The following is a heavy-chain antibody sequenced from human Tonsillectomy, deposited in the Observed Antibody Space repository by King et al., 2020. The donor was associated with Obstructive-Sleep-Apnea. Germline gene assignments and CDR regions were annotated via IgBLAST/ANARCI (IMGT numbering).Heavy chain of an antibody. CDR1: GFTFSDYY. J-gene: IGHJ6*02. D-gene: IGHD3-16*01. V-gene: IGHV3-11*01. CDR3: ARDQATFSYHGLDV. CDR2: IGRSGDTI. Sequence: QVQLVESGGGLVKPGGSLRLSCAASGFTFSDYYMSWVRQAPGKGLEWISYIGRSGDTIYYADSVKGRFTISRDNAKNSLFLQMNSLRADDTAVYYCARDQATFSYHGLDVWGQGTTVTVSS.